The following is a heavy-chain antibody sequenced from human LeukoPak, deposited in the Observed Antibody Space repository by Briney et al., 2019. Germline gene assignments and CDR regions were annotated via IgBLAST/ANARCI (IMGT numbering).Heavy chain of an antibody. J-gene: IGHJ4*02. Sequence: SETLSLTCTVSGGSISSTNYYWGWIRQPPGKGLEWIGSMHYSGSSYYKPSLKSRVTISVDTSGNQFSLKLTSVTAADTALYYCARHHCTFGELTYFFDYWGQGSLVTVSS. D-gene: IGHD3-10*01. CDR1: GGSISSTNYY. CDR3: ARHHCTFGELTYFFDY. V-gene: IGHV4-39*01. CDR2: MHYSGSS.